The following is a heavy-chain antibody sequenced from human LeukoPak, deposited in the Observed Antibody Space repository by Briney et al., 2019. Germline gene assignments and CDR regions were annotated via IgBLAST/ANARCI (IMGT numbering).Heavy chain of an antibody. CDR1: GGSISSTHW. Sequence: SGTLSLTCDVSGGSISSTHWWSWVRQPPGKGLEWIGEIFHSGSVNYNPSLKSRVTMSRDMSKNQFSLTVTSVTAADTAVYYCARVVSNYDTLTAYRGNWFDSWGQGTLVIVSS. CDR2: IFHSGSV. CDR3: ARVVSNYDTLTAYRGNWFDS. J-gene: IGHJ5*01. D-gene: IGHD3-9*01. V-gene: IGHV4-4*02.